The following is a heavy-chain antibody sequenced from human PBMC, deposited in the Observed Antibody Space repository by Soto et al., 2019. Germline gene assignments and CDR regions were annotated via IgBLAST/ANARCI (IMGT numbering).Heavy chain of an antibody. CDR2: IKSQTDGGTT. Sequence: GGSLRLSCAASGFTFTKAYMTWIRQAPGKGLEWVGRIKSQTDGGTTDYAAPVKGRFTISRDDSKNTLYLQLNSLTSDDTALYYCATRTTTEVSQFDYWGQGTLVTVYS. J-gene: IGHJ4*02. CDR3: ATRTTTEVSQFDY. CDR1: GFTFTKAY. V-gene: IGHV3-15*01. D-gene: IGHD1-1*01.